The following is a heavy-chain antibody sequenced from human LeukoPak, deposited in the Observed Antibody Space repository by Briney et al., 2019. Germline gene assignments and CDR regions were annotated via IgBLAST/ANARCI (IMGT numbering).Heavy chain of an antibody. CDR2: ISSSSSTV. Sequence: GGSLRLSCAASGFTFSSYSMNWVRQAPGKGLEWVSYISSSSSTVYYADSVKGRFTISRDNAKNSLYLQMNSLRDEDTAVYYCARDRGDDFWSGYSYYFDYWGQGTLVTVSS. CDR1: GFTFSSYS. J-gene: IGHJ4*02. D-gene: IGHD3-3*01. V-gene: IGHV3-48*02. CDR3: ARDRGDDFWSGYSYYFDY.